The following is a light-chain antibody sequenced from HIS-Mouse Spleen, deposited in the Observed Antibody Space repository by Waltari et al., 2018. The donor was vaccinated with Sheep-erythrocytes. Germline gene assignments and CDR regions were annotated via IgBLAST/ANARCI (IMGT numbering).Light chain of an antibody. CDR1: SSYVRRFNS. CDR2: DVS. V-gene: IGLV2-11*01. CDR3: CSYAGSYNHV. Sequence: QSALNSPPSVSEAAGQTVTISDPGTSSYVRRFNSSPMYQQHPGKAPKLMNNDVSKRPSGVPDRFSGSKSGNTASLTSSGLQAEDEADYYCCSYAGSYNHVFATGTKVTVL. J-gene: IGLJ1*01.